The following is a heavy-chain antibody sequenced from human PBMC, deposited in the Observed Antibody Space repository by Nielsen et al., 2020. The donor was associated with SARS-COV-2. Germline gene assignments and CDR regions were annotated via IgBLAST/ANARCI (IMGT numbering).Heavy chain of an antibody. V-gene: IGHV5-10-1*04. CDR1: GYSFTSYW. CDR2: IDPSDSYT. CDR3: ARHGADCSGGSCPPGPDY. J-gene: IGHJ4*02. D-gene: IGHD2-15*01. Sequence: KVSCKGSGYSFTSYWISWVRQMPGKGLEWMGRIDPSDSYTNYSPSFQGQVTISADKSISTAYLQWSSLKASDTAMYYCARHGADCSGGSCPPGPDYWGQGTLVTVSS.